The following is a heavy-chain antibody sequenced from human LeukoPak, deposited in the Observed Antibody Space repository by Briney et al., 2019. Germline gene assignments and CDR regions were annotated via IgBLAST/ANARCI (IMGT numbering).Heavy chain of an antibody. CDR1: GGSISSGGYS. D-gene: IGHD2/OR15-2a*01. V-gene: IGHV4-30-2*01. CDR3: ARNSIVTYYYYGMDV. CDR2: IYHSGST. J-gene: IGHJ6*02. Sequence: SQTLSLTCAVSGGSISSGGYSWSWIRQPPGKGLEWIGYIYHSGSTYYNPSLKSRVTISVDTSKNQFSLKLSSVTAADTAVYYCARNSIVTYYYYGMDVWGQGTTVTVSS.